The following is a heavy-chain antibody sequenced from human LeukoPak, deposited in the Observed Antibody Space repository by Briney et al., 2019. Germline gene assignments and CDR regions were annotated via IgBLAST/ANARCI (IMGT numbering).Heavy chain of an antibody. J-gene: IGHJ4*02. V-gene: IGHV5-51*01. Sequence: GESLQISCKGSGFSFTNYWIGWVRQMPGKGLEWMGIIYPGDSDTRYSPSFQGQVTISADKSISTAYLQWSSLKASDTAMYYCARRSLVNFDYWGQGTLVTVSS. CDR1: GFSFTNYW. CDR2: IYPGDSDT. CDR3: ARRSLVNFDY. D-gene: IGHD6-6*01.